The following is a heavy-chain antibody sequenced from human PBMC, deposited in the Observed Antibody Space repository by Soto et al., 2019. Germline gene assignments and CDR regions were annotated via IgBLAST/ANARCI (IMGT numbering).Heavy chain of an antibody. CDR3: ARDTGSADF. J-gene: IGHJ4*02. CDR1: GGSVISGSYY. CDR2: MYYTGST. V-gene: IGHV4-61*01. Sequence: SETLSLTCTVSGGSVISGSYYWSWIRQTPGKGLEWIGYMYYTGSTNYNPSLKSRVTISVDTSQNQFSLRLSSVTAADTAVYYCARDTGSADFWGQGTLVTVS. D-gene: IGHD1-1*01.